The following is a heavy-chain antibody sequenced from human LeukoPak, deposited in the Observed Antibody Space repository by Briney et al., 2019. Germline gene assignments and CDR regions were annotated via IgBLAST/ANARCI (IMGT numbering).Heavy chain of an antibody. Sequence: PSETLSLTCGVSGGSIGITNYWSWVRQAPGKGLEWIGEISHDGTTNYNPSLRSRVAMSLDRANNQFSLSLTSVTAADTAVYYCTREDRPFCPFAYWGQGVLVTVSS. J-gene: IGHJ4*02. D-gene: IGHD3-22*01. V-gene: IGHV4-4*02. CDR3: TREDRPFCPFAY. CDR2: ISHDGTT. CDR1: GGSIGITNY.